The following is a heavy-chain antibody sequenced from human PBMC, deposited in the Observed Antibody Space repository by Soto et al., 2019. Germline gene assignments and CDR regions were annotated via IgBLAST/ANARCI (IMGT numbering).Heavy chain of an antibody. CDR3: ARGGGTLDY. CDR2: ITPRDGTT. Sequence: ASVKVSCKASGYTFISYSMYWVRQAPGQGLEWMGIITPRDGTTIYAQNFQGRVTMTRDTSTSTVYMELSSLRSEDTAVYYCARGGGTLDYWGQGSLVTVSS. CDR1: GYTFISYS. V-gene: IGHV1-46*01. J-gene: IGHJ4*02.